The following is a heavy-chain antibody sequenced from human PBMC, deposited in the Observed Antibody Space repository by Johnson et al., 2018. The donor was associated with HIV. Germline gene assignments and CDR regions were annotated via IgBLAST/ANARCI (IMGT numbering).Heavy chain of an antibody. CDR3: AKESDHFDAVASDI. V-gene: IGHV3-30*02. Sequence: QVQLLESGGGLVQPGGSLRLSCAASGFTFSSYWMSWVRQAPGKGLEWVSFIRHDGTSEYYADAVKGRFTVSRDNSQNILYLHMNSLRTYDTAMYSCAKESDHFDAVASDIWGQGTMVTVSS. J-gene: IGHJ3*02. CDR2: IRHDGTSE. CDR1: GFTFSSYW. D-gene: IGHD1-14*01.